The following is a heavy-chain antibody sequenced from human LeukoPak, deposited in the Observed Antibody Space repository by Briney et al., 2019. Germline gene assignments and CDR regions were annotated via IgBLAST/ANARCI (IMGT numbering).Heavy chain of an antibody. D-gene: IGHD2-8*02. Sequence: GSLRLSCAASGFTFSSYAMSWVRQAPGKGLEWVSVIYSGGSTYYADSVKGRFTISRDNSKNTLYLQMNSLRAEDTAMYYCARDRNTGYGMDVWGQGTTVTVSS. J-gene: IGHJ6*02. CDR3: ARDRNTGYGMDV. V-gene: IGHV3-53*01. CDR2: IYSGGST. CDR1: GFTFSSYA.